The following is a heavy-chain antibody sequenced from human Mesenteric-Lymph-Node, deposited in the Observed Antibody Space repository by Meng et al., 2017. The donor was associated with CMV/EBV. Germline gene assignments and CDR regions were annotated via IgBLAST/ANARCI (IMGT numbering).Heavy chain of an antibody. D-gene: IGHD3-10*01. J-gene: IGHJ4*02. V-gene: IGHV3-23*01. Sequence: GESLKISCAASGFTFSSYAMSWVRQAPGKGLEWVSAISGSGGSTYYADSVKGRFTISRDNAKNSLFLQMNSLRADDTAVYYCATRSMVKAWGQGTLVTVSS. CDR1: GFTFSSYA. CDR3: ATRSMVKA. CDR2: ISGSGGST.